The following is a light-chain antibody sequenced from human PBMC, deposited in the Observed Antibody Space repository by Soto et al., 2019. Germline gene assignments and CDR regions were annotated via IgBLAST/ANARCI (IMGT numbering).Light chain of an antibody. Sequence: EIVMTRSPATLSVSPGERATLSCRASQSISSSLAWYQQKPGQAPRLLIYGASTRATGIPARFSGSGSGTHFTLSISSLQSEDFGTYYCHQYNAWPGTFGRGTKVDIK. V-gene: IGKV3-15*01. CDR2: GAS. J-gene: IGKJ1*01. CDR3: HQYNAWPGT. CDR1: QSISSS.